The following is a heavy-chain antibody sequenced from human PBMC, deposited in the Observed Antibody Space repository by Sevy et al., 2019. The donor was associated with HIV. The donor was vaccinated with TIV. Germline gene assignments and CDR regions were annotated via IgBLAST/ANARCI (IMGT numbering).Heavy chain of an antibody. CDR2: IRSKAYGGTT. V-gene: IGHV3-49*03. CDR1: GFTFGDYA. J-gene: IGHJ3*02. CDR3: TRERPSMVRGVNAFDI. D-gene: IGHD3-10*01. Sequence: GGSLRLSCTASGFTFGDYAMSWFRQAPGKGLEWVGFIRSKAYGGTTEYAASVKGRFTISRDDSKSIAYLQMNSLKTKDTAVYYCTRERPSMVRGVNAFDIWGQGTMVTVSS.